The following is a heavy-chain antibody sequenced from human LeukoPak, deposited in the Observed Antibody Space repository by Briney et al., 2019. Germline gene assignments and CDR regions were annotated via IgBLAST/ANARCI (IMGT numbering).Heavy chain of an antibody. CDR3: ARDHMGYDY. CDR1: GFTFSSYS. J-gene: IGHJ4*02. CDR2: ISSGGRTT. V-gene: IGHV3-48*04. D-gene: IGHD1-26*01. Sequence: GGSLRLSCAASGFTFSSYSMNWVRQAPGKGLEWVSYISSGGRTTYYAGSVKGRFTVSRDNAKNSLYLQMNSLRAEDTAVYYCARDHMGYDYWGQGTLVTVSS.